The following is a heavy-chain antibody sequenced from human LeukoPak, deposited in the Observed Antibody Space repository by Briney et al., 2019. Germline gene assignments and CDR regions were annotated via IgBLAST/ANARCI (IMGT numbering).Heavy chain of an antibody. CDR1: GFTFSSYW. CDR2: INSDGSST. D-gene: IGHD3-22*01. J-gene: IGHJ4*02. CDR3: ASDYYYDSNGYSSYFDY. Sequence: GGSLRLSCAASGFTFSSYWMSWVRQAPGKGLVWVSRINSDGSSTSYADSVKGRFTISRDNAKNTLYLQMNSLRAEDTAVYYCASDYYYDSNGYSSYFDYWGQGTLVTVSS. V-gene: IGHV3-74*01.